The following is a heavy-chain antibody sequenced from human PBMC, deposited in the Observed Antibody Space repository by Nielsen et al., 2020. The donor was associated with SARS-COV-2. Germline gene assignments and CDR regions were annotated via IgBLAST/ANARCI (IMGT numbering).Heavy chain of an antibody. V-gene: IGHV3-30*18. CDR2: ISYDGSFE. CDR3: AKDLDPSGEAVLDS. D-gene: IGHD2-15*01. Sequence: VRQAPGKGLEWVAIISYDGSFEYYADSVKGRFTISRDNSKNTLYLQMNSLRAEDTAVFYCAKDLDPSGEAVLDSWSQGTLVTVSS. J-gene: IGHJ4*02.